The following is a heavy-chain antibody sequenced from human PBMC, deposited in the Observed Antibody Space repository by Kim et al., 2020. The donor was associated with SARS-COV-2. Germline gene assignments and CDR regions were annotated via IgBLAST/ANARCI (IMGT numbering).Heavy chain of an antibody. Sequence: SETLSLTCTVSGGSISSSSYYWGWIRQPPGKGLEWIGSIYYSGSTYYNPSLKSRVTISVDTSKNQFSLKLSSVTAADTAVYYCASEAVASINYYYYYGMDVWGQGTTVTVSS. CDR2: IYYSGST. V-gene: IGHV4-39*01. CDR3: ASEAVASINYYYYYGMDV. J-gene: IGHJ6*02. CDR1: GGSISSSSYY. D-gene: IGHD6-19*01.